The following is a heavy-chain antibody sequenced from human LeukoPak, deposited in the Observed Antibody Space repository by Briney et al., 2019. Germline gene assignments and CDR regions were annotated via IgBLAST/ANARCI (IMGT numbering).Heavy chain of an antibody. J-gene: IGHJ6*02. Sequence: SETLSLTCTVSGGSISSYYWSWIRQPPGKGLEWIGYIYYSGSTNYNPSLKSRVTISVDTSKNQFSLKLSSVTAADTAVYYCARDQYYDYVWGSYRYSHGHGMDVWGQGTTVTVSS. CDR3: ARDQYYDYVWGSYRYSHGHGMDV. V-gene: IGHV4-59*01. D-gene: IGHD3-16*02. CDR1: GGSISSYY. CDR2: IYYSGST.